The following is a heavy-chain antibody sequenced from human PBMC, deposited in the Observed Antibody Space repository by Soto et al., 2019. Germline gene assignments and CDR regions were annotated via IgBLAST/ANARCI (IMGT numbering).Heavy chain of an antibody. V-gene: IGHV3-30-3*01. D-gene: IGHD2-2*01. CDR2: ISYDGSNK. CDR1: GFTFSSYA. CDR3: ARGGYCNSTSCYPYYYYGMDV. Sequence: QVQLVESGGGVVQPGRSLRLSCAAYGFTFSSYAMHWVRQAPGKGLEWVAVISYDGSNKYYADYVKGRFTISRDNSKKTLYLQMNSLSAEDTALYYCARGGYCNSTSCYPYYYYGMDVWGQGTTVTDSS. J-gene: IGHJ6*02.